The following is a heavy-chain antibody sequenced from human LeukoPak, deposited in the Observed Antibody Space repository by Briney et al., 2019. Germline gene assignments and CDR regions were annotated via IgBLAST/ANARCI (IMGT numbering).Heavy chain of an antibody. Sequence: ASVKVSRKASGYTFTGYYMNWVRQAPGQGLEWMGWINPNSGGTNYAQKFQGRVTMTRDTSISTAYMDLSRLRSDDTAVYYCARGAGLAAAGTYYWGQGTLVTVSP. CDR1: GYTFTGYY. V-gene: IGHV1-2*02. CDR2: INPNSGGT. CDR3: ARGAGLAAAGTYY. J-gene: IGHJ4*02. D-gene: IGHD6-13*01.